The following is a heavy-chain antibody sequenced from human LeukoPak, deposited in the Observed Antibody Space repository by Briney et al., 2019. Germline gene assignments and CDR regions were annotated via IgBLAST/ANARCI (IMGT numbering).Heavy chain of an antibody. CDR2: IWYDGSNK. V-gene: IGHV3-33*01. J-gene: IGHJ4*02. Sequence: GRSLRLSCAASGFTFSSYGMHWVRQAPGKGLEWVAVIWYDGSNKYYADSVKGRFTISRDNSRNTLYLQMNSLRAEDTAVYYCARDRGFLALWGQGTLVTVSS. CDR3: ARDRGFLAL. CDR1: GFTFSSYG. D-gene: IGHD1-26*01.